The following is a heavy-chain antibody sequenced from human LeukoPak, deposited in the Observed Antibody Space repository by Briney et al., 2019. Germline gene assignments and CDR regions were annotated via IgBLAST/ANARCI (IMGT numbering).Heavy chain of an antibody. CDR3: ASRAMLRYFDL. V-gene: IGHV4-34*01. CDR2: INHSGST. CDR1: GGSFSGYY. J-gene: IGHJ2*01. D-gene: IGHD2-2*01. Sequence: PSETLSLTCAVYGGSFSGYYWSWIRQPPGKGLEWIGEINHSGSTNYNPSLKSRVTISVDTSKNQFSLKLSSVTAADTAVYYCASRAMLRYFDLWGRGTLVTVSS.